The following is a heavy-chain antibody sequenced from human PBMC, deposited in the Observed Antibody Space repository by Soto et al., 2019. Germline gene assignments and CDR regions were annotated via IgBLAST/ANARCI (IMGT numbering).Heavy chain of an antibody. CDR2: IKSKSDGGTT. CDR1: GFTFSDAW. Sequence: EVQLVESGGGLVEPGGSLRLSCAASGFTFSDAWMSWVRQAPGKGLDWVGRIKSKSDGGTTEYAAPVRGRFTISRDDSKNTLYLQMNSLKTEDTAVYYCTTDLWRIALVVGSTGYFNPWGQGTPVTVSS. CDR3: TTDLWRIALVVGSTGYFNP. J-gene: IGHJ5*02. D-gene: IGHD2-15*01. V-gene: IGHV3-15*01.